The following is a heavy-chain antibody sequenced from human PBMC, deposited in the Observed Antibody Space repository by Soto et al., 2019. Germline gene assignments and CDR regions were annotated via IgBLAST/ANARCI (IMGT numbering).Heavy chain of an antibody. V-gene: IGHV3-74*01. J-gene: IGHJ4*02. CDR3: ARGYCSGGSCWDPSFDY. CDR1: GFTFSTYW. D-gene: IGHD2-15*01. Sequence: GGSLRLSCAASGFTFSTYWMHWVRQAPGKGLVWVLRINSDGSSTNYADSVKGRFTISRDNAKNTLFLQMNSLRAEDTALYYCARGYCSGGSCWDPSFDYWGQGTLVTVSS. CDR2: INSDGSST.